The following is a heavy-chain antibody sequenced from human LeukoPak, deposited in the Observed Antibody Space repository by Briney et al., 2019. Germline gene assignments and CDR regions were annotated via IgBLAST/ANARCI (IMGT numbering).Heavy chain of an antibody. D-gene: IGHD3-22*01. CDR1: GYTFTGYY. CDR2: INPNSGGT. CDR3: ARAGIWDYSDTSGYHNGAFDI. J-gene: IGHJ3*02. V-gene: IGHV1-2*06. Sequence: ASVKVSCKASGYTFTGYYMHWVRQAPGQGLEWMGRINPNSGGTSYAQKFQGRVTMTRDTSISTVYMELSRLRSDDTAVYYCARAGIWDYSDTSGYHNGAFDIWGQGTMVTVSS.